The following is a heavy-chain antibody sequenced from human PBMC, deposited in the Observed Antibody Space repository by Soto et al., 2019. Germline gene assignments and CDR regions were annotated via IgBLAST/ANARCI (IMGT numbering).Heavy chain of an antibody. J-gene: IGHJ3*02. Sequence: SVKVSCKASGGTFSSYAISWVRQAPGQGLEWMGGIIPIFGTANYAQKFQGRVTITADKSTSTAYMELSSLRSEDTAVYYCARVSYYDSSGYWVWDAFDIWGQGTMVTVSS. V-gene: IGHV1-69*06. CDR2: IIPIFGTA. CDR1: GGTFSSYA. CDR3: ARVSYYDSSGYWVWDAFDI. D-gene: IGHD3-22*01.